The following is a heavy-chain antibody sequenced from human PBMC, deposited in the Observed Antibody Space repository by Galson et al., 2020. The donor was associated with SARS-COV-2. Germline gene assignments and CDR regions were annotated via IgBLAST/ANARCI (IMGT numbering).Heavy chain of an antibody. CDR3: AKVESLGGWAHYYYYAMDV. Sequence: TGGSLTLSCAASGFTFDDYAMHWVRQAPGKGLEWVSLISGDGGSTYYADSVKGRFTISRDNSKNSLYLHMHSLSTEDTALYYCAKVESLGGWAHYYYYAMDVWGQGTTVTVS. CDR2: ISGDGGST. V-gene: IGHV3-43*02. CDR1: GFTFDDYA. D-gene: IGHD6-19*01. J-gene: IGHJ6*02.